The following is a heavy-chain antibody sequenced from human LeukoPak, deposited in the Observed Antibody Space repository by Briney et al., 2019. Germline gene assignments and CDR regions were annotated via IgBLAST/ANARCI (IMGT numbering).Heavy chain of an antibody. Sequence: SVKVSCKASGGTFSSYAISWVRQAPGQGLEWMGGIIPIFGTANYAQKSQGRVTITADESTSTAYMELSSLRSEDTAVYYCARDRPYSSWFDYWGQGTLVTVSS. CDR3: ARDRPYSSWFDY. J-gene: IGHJ4*02. D-gene: IGHD6-13*01. CDR1: GGTFSSYA. V-gene: IGHV1-69*13. CDR2: IIPIFGTA.